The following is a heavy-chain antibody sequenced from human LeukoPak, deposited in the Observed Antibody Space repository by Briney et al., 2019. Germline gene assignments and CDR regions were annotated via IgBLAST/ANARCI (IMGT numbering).Heavy chain of an antibody. J-gene: IGHJ4*02. CDR3: AKDRGYGDYDY. D-gene: IGHD4-17*01. V-gene: IGHV3-23*01. Sequence: GRSLRLSCAASGFTFSSYGMSWVRQAPGKGLEWVSAISGSGGSTYYADSVKGRFTISRDNSKNTLYLQMNSLRAEDTAVYYCAKDRGYGDYDYWGQGTLVTVSS. CDR1: GFTFSSYG. CDR2: ISGSGGST.